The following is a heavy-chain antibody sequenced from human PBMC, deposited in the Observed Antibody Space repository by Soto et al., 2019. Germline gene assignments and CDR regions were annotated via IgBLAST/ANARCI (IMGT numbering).Heavy chain of an antibody. CDR1: GGSFSGYY. J-gene: IGHJ6*02. V-gene: IGHV4-34*01. CDR3: ARGRGIVKYYYYYGMDV. D-gene: IGHD2-15*01. Sequence: PSETLSLTCAVYGGSFSGYYWSWIRQPPGKGLEWIGEINHSGSTNYNPSLKSRVTISVDTSKNQFSLKLSSVTAADTAVYYCARGRGIVKYYYYYGMDVWGQGTTVTVSS. CDR2: INHSGST.